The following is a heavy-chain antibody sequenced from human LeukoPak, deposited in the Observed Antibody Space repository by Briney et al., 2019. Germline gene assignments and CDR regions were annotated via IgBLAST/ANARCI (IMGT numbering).Heavy chain of an antibody. CDR3: ARGALPGGSYWAAGGADAFDI. Sequence: SQTLSLTCTVSGGSISSGGYYWSWIRQHPGKGLEWIGYIYYSGSTYYNPSLKSRVTISVDTSKNQFSLKLSSVTAADTAVYYCARGALPGGSYWAAGGADAFDIWGQGTMVTVSS. V-gene: IGHV4-31*03. CDR2: IYYSGST. D-gene: IGHD1-26*01. CDR1: GGSISSGGYY. J-gene: IGHJ3*02.